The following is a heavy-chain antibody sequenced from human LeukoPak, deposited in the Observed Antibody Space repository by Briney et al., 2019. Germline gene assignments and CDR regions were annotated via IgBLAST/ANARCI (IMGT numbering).Heavy chain of an antibody. CDR3: ARDKPDELGREGGGFDY. CDR2: IYYSGNT. J-gene: IGHJ4*02. D-gene: IGHD3-10*01. V-gene: IGHV4-31*03. CDR1: GGAISYSSYY. Sequence: PSETLSLTCSVSGGAISYSSYYWSWIRQHPGKGLEWIGYIYYSGNTYYNPSLKSRVTISVDTSKNQFSLKMSSVTAADTAVYYCARDKPDELGREGGGFDYWGQGTLVTVSS.